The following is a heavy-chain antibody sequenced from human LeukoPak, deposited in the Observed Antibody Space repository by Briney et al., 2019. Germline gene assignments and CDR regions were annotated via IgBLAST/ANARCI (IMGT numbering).Heavy chain of an antibody. CDR3: AKSAYLRQHLVLGGVDY. V-gene: IGHV3-30*18. CDR2: ISYDGSEK. CDR1: GFTFSSYG. D-gene: IGHD4/OR15-4a*01. Sequence: RGSLRLSCAASGFTFSSYGIHWVRQAPGKGLEWVAVISYDGSEKYYADSVKGRFTISRDNSKDTVYLQMNSLRAEDTAVYYCAKSAYLRQHLVLGGVDYWGQGTLVTVSS. J-gene: IGHJ4*02.